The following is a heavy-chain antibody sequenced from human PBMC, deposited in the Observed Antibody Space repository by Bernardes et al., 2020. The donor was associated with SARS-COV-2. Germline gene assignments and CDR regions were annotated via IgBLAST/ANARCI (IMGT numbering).Heavy chain of an antibody. J-gene: IGHJ3*02. Sequence: SETLSLTCTVSGGSISSYYWSWIRQPPGKGLEWIGYIYYSGSTNYNPSLKSRVTISVDTSKNQFSLKLSSVTAADTAVYYCARDTPLYCSSTSCEAFDIWGQGTMVTVSS. CDR1: GGSISSYY. CDR3: ARDTPLYCSSTSCEAFDI. CDR2: IYYSGST. D-gene: IGHD2-2*01. V-gene: IGHV4-59*01.